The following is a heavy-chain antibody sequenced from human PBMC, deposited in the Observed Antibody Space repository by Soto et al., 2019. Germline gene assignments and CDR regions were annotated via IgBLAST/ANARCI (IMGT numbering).Heavy chain of an antibody. CDR1: GLIFSSYA. Sequence: EVRLLESGGGLVQPGGSLRLSCAASGLIFSSYALSWVRQAPGKGLEWVSSISESGDRTYYADSVKGRFTISRDTSKNTLYLQMNSLRAEDTAIYYCAKWVFRSGWYDLWGQGTLVTVSS. V-gene: IGHV3-23*01. CDR2: ISESGDRT. J-gene: IGHJ5*02. CDR3: AKWVFRSGWYDL. D-gene: IGHD1-26*01.